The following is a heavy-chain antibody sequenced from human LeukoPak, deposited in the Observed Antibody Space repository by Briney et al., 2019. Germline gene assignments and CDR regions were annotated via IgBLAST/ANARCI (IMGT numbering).Heavy chain of an antibody. V-gene: IGHV1-69*13. CDR2: IIPIFGTA. CDR3: ARDQMGIAVAGLFDY. Sequence: ASVKVSCKASGGTFSSYAISWVRQAPGQGLEWMGGIIPIFGTANYAQKFQGRVTITADESTSTAYMELRSLRSDDTAVYYCARDQMGIAVAGLFDYWGQGTLVTVSS. D-gene: IGHD6-19*01. CDR1: GGTFSSYA. J-gene: IGHJ4*02.